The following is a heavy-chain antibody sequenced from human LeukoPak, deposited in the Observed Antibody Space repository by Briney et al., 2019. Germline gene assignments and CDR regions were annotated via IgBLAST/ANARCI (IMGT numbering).Heavy chain of an antibody. CDR1: GLTFSTYW. CDR2: TNQEGSEK. V-gene: IGHV3-7*03. J-gene: IGHJ6*02. Sequence: QPGGSLRLSCAASGLTFSTYWMSWVRQAPGKGLERVANTNQEGSEKYYVDSVKGRFTISKDNAKNSLYLQMNSLRAEDTALYYCAKDIGLLYPYHYGKDVWGQGTTVTVSS. D-gene: IGHD2-8*01. CDR3: AKDIGLLYPYHYGKDV.